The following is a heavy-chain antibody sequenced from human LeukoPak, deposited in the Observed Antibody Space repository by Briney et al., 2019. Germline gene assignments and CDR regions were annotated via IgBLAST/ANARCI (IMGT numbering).Heavy chain of an antibody. CDR2: INPNSGGT. J-gene: IGHJ4*02. CDR3: ARDSGYSSSWSHDY. CDR1: GYTFTGYY. Sequence: GASVKVSCKASGYTFTGYYMHWVRQAPGQGLEWVGWINPNSGGTNYAQKFQGRVTMTRDTSISTAYMELSRLRSDDTAVYYCARDSGYSSSWSHDYWGQGTLVTVSS. D-gene: IGHD6-13*01. V-gene: IGHV1-2*02.